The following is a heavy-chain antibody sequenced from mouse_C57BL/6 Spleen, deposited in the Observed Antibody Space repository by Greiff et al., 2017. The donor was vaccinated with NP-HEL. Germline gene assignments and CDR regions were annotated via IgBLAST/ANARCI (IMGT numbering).Heavy chain of an antibody. V-gene: IGHV5S21*01. CDR2: ISSGGDYI. CDR1: GFTFSSYA. D-gene: IGHD1-1*01. J-gene: IGHJ4*01. CDR3: TRGDYYGSSYAHYYAMDY. Sequence: EVKLVESGEGLVKPGGSLKLSCAASGFTFSSYAMSWVRQTPEKRLEWVAYISSGGDYIYYADTVKGRFTISRDNARNTLYLQMSSLKSEDTAMYYCTRGDYYGSSYAHYYAMDYWGQGTSVTVSS.